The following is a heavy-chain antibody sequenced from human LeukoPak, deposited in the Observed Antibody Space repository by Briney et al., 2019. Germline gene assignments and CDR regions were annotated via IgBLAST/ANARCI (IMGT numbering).Heavy chain of an antibody. CDR3: TKVVVSGSGDYFAS. Sequence: PGGSLRLSCAASGFNFRSSAMAWVCLTPGKGLEWVSSISGSGETIHNADSVKGRFVISRDNSKNTLTLLMNSLGAEDTAVYYCTKVVVSGSGDYFASWGQGTLVTVSS. D-gene: IGHD6-19*01. CDR2: ISGSGETI. J-gene: IGHJ4*02. V-gene: IGHV3-23*01. CDR1: GFNFRSSA.